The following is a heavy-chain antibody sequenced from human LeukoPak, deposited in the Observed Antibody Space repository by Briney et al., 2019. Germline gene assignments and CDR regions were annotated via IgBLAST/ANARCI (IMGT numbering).Heavy chain of an antibody. J-gene: IGHJ4*02. V-gene: IGHV4-39*07. D-gene: IGHD2-2*01. Sequence: SETLSLTCSVSGGSISSSSYYWGWTRQPPGKGLEWIASIHYSGNTYCNPSLKSRVTISIDTSRNQFSLRLSSVIAADTAVYYCARALRVVPAATYYFDYWGQGTLVTVSS. CDR3: ARALRVVPAATYYFDY. CDR2: IHYSGNT. CDR1: GGSISSSSYY.